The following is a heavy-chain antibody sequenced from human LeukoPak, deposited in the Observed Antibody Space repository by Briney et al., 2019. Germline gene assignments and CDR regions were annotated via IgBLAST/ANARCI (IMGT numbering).Heavy chain of an antibody. J-gene: IGHJ4*02. Sequence: SSETLSLTCAVSGGSVSSSTWWTWVRQPPGKGLEWIGEVFYSGSTNSNPSLKSRLTMSVDESKHEFSLKLTSVTAADTAVYYCASGGLVSRYLDHWGQGTQVTVSS. D-gene: IGHD3-9*01. CDR3: ASGGLVSRYLDH. CDR1: GGSVSSSTW. CDR2: VFYSGST. V-gene: IGHV4-4*02.